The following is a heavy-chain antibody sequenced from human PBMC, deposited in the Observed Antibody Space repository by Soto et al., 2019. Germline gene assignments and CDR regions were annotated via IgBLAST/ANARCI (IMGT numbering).Heavy chain of an antibody. D-gene: IGHD3-10*01. CDR2: IYYSGST. Sequence: SETLSLTCTVSGGSISSYYWSWIRQPPGKGLEWIGYIYYSGSTNYNPSLKSRVTISVDTSKNQFSLKPSSVTAADTAVYYCARLYGSGTGFDYWGQGTLVTVSS. CDR3: ARLYGSGTGFDY. V-gene: IGHV4-59*01. CDR1: GGSISSYY. J-gene: IGHJ4*02.